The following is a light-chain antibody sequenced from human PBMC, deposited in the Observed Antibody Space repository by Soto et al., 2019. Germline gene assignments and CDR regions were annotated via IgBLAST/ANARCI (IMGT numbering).Light chain of an antibody. CDR2: EDT. V-gene: IGLV2-23*01. J-gene: IGLJ3*02. CDR1: SNTVETYTL. CDR3: SSYAAGSPSVL. Sequence: QSSLTQPASVAGSPGQSITHSCTGISNTVETYTLVSWYQQYPGEAPNLIIYEDTKRPSGVSDRFSGFKSGNTASLTISGLQRDDESDYYCSSYAAGSPSVLFGGATKLTVL.